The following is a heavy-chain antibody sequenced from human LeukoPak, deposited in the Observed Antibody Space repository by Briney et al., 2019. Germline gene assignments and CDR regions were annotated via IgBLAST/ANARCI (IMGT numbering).Heavy chain of an antibody. CDR2: IYHSGST. D-gene: IGHD2-21*02. CDR3: ARDLRLLSAFDI. J-gene: IGHJ3*02. Sequence: SETLSLTCTVSGYSISSVYYWGWIRQPPGKGLEWIGNIYHSGSTYYNPSLKSRVTISIDTSKNQFSLKLSSVTAADTAVYYCARDLRLLSAFDIWGQGTMVTVSS. CDR1: GYSISSVYY. V-gene: IGHV4-38-2*02.